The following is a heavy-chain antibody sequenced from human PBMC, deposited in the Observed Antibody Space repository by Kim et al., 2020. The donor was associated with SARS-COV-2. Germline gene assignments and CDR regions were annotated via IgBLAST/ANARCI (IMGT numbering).Heavy chain of an antibody. J-gene: IGHJ6*03. CDR2: ISSSSSYI. V-gene: IGHV3-21*01. CDR3: ARVGATDLGYYYYYVVV. Sequence: GGSLRLSCAASGFTFSSYTMNWVRQAPGKGLEWVSSISSSSSYISYADSVKGRFTISRDNAKNSLYLQMNSLRAEATAVYYCARVGATDLGYYYYYVVVWGKGATVTASS. CDR1: GFTFSSYT. D-gene: IGHD1-26*01.